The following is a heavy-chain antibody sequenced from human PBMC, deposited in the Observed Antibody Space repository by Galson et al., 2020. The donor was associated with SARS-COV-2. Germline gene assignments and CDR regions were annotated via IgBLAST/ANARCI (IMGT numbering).Heavy chain of an antibody. Sequence: SETLSLTCTVSGGSISSSSYYWGWIRQPPGKGLEWIGSIYYSGSTYYNPSLKSRVTISVDTSKNQFSLKLSSVTAADTAVYHCARAETSSSWYYYYGMDVWGQGTTVTVSS. CDR2: IYYSGST. D-gene: IGHD6-13*01. J-gene: IGHJ6*02. CDR3: ARAETSSSWYYYYGMDV. CDR1: GGSISSSSYY. V-gene: IGHV4-39*07.